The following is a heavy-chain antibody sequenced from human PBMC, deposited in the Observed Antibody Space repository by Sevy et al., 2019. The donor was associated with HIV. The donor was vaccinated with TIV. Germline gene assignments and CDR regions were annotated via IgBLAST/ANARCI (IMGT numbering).Heavy chain of an antibody. CDR3: ARGVATTYYYHYGMDV. V-gene: IGHV3-33*07. Sequence: GGSLRFSCTASGLTFGRNAIYGVRQAPGKGLEWVAVLWYDESNKYHADSVKGRFTISRDNSKNTRYLQMNSLRAEDTAVYYCARGVATTYYYHYGMDVWGQGTTVTVSS. CDR2: LWYDESNK. J-gene: IGHJ6*02. D-gene: IGHD5-12*01. CDR1: GLTFGRNA.